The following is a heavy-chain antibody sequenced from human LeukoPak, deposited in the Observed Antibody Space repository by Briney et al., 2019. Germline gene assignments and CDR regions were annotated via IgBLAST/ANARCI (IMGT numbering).Heavy chain of an antibody. Sequence: GGSLRLSCAASGFTFSSFTMNWVRQAPGKGLAWVSSISGSGSYIYYADSVKGRFTISRDNAKNSLYLQMNSLRAEDTAVYYCARDPTQPYSSGWYLESFDYWGQGILITVSS. CDR1: GFTFSSFT. CDR3: ARDPTQPYSSGWYLESFDY. D-gene: IGHD6-19*01. V-gene: IGHV3-21*01. CDR2: ISGSGSYI. J-gene: IGHJ4*02.